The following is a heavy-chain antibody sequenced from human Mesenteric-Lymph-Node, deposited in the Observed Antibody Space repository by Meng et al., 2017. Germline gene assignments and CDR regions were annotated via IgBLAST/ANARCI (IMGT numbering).Heavy chain of an antibody. CDR3: ARRPSSGRSFDC. D-gene: IGHD3-22*01. CDR1: GFTVSSRY. J-gene: IGHJ4*02. V-gene: IGHV3-53*04. CDR2: IFLDGKT. Sequence: GESLKISCAASGFTVSSRYMSWVRQAPGKGLEWLSVIFLDGKTFYAGSVKGRFTISRQNSENTLYLQMNSLTVEDTAVYYCARRPSSGRSFDCWGQGTLVTVSS.